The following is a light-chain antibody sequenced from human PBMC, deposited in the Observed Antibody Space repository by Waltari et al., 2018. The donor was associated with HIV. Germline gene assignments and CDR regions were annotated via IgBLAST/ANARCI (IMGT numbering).Light chain of an antibody. CDR1: QSINTN. J-gene: IGKJ1*01. CDR2: HAS. V-gene: IGKV1-39*01. CDR3: QQTNIFPRT. Sequence: DIQMPQSPSSLSGYVGDRVTITCRASQSINTNLHWYQQKPGKAPYLVMYHASTLQSGVPSRFSGSGSGTDFTLTISSLRPEDFATYYCQQTNIFPRTFGPGTKVE.